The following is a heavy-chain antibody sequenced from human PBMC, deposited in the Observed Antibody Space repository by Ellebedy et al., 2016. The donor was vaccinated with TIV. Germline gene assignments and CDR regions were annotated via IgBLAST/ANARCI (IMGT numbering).Heavy chain of an antibody. J-gene: IGHJ3*02. V-gene: IGHV3-9*02. Sequence: PGGSLRLSCAASGFTSDDYAMHWVRQAPGKGLEWVSGISWNSGSIGYADSVKGRFTISRANAKNSLYLQMNSLRAEDTALYYCAKDKGWDSSGYLGADACDIWGQGTMVTVSS. CDR3: AKDKGWDSSGYLGADACDI. D-gene: IGHD3-22*01. CDR2: ISWNSGSI. CDR1: GFTSDDYA.